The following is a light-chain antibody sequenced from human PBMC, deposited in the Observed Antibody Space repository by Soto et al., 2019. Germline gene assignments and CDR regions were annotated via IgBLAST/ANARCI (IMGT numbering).Light chain of an antibody. CDR3: GSYTSSSPPVL. Sequence: QSALTQPASVSGSPGQSITISCTGTSSDVGGYNYVSWYQQHPGKAPKLMIYEVSNRPSGVSNRFSGSKSGNRASLPISGPQAEAVANYYCGSYTSSSPPVLFGGGTKGT. V-gene: IGLV2-14*01. J-gene: IGLJ2*01. CDR2: EVS. CDR1: SSDVGGYNY.